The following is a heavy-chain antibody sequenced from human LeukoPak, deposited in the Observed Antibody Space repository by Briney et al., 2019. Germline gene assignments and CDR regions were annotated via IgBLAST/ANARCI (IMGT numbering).Heavy chain of an antibody. J-gene: IGHJ5*02. D-gene: IGHD5-12*01. Sequence: SETLSLTCAVYGGSFSGYYWSWIRQPPGKGLEWIGEINHSGSTNYNPSLKSRVTISVDTSKNQFSLKLSSVTAADTAVYYCARDGGERLRLPTWFGPWGQGTLVTVSS. CDR2: INHSGST. CDR1: GGSFSGYY. V-gene: IGHV4-34*01. CDR3: ARDGGERLRLPTWFGP.